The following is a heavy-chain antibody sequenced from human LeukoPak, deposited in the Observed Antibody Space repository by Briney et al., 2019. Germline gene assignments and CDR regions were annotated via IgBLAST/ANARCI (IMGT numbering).Heavy chain of an antibody. CDR1: GYTFTGYY. V-gene: IGHV1-2*02. J-gene: IGHJ4*02. CDR2: IAPISGDT. Sequence: ASVKVSCKTSGYTFTGYYIQWVRQAPGQGLEWMGWIAPISGDTDYAQKFQGRVTMTRDTSISTAYMELSRLISDDTAVYYCAREAYYFDSSGYPLIGDWGQGTLVTVSS. D-gene: IGHD3-22*01. CDR3: AREAYYFDSSGYPLIGD.